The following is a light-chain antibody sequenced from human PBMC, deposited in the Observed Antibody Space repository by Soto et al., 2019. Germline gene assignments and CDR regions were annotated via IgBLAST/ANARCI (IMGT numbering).Light chain of an antibody. CDR2: AAS. CDR1: QGISSY. J-gene: IGKJ1*01. Sequence: AIRMTQSPSSFSAATGDRVTITCRASQGISSYLSWYQQKPGQAPKLLIYAASTLQSGVPSRFSGSGSGTDFTLTISCLQSEDFATYYCQQYYSYPHTFGQGTKVESK. CDR3: QQYYSYPHT. V-gene: IGKV1-8*01.